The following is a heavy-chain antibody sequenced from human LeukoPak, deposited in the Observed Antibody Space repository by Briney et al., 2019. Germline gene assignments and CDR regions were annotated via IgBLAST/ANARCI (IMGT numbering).Heavy chain of an antibody. D-gene: IGHD2-8*02. CDR1: GFTFSSYW. CDR3: AREMEAGGYYVDY. V-gene: IGHV3-7*01. CDR2: IKQDGSEK. J-gene: IGHJ4*02. Sequence: PGGSLRLSCAASGFTFSSYWMSWVRQAPGKGLEGVANIKQDGSEKYYVDSVKGRFTISRDNAKNSLYLQMNSLRAEDTAVYYCAREMEAGGYYVDYWGQGTLVTVSS.